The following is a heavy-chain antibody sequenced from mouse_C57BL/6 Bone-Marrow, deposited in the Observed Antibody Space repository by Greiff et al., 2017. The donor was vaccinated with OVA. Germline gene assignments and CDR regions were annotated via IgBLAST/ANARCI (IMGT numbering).Heavy chain of an antibody. CDR3: ATGSSWYYFDY. CDR1: GYSFTSYY. D-gene: IGHD1-1*01. J-gene: IGHJ2*01. CDR2: IYPGSGNT. Sequence: QVQLQQSGPELVKPGASVKISCKASGYSFTSYYIHWVKQRPGQGLEWIGWIYPGSGNTKYNEKFKGKATLTADTSSSTAYMQLSSLTSEDSAVYYCATGSSWYYFDYWGQGTTLTVSS. V-gene: IGHV1-66*01.